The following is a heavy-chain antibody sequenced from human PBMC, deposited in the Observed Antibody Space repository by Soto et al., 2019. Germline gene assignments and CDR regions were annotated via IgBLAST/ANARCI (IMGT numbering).Heavy chain of an antibody. D-gene: IGHD4-17*01. CDR1: GFTVSSNY. J-gene: IGHJ4*02. Sequence: PGGSLRLSCAASGFTVSSNYMSWVRQAPGKGLEWVSVIYSGGSTYYADSVKGRFAISRDNSKNTLYLQMNSLRAEDTAVYYCARAQYGDFVDYWGQGAMVTVSS. V-gene: IGHV3-53*01. CDR2: IYSGGST. CDR3: ARAQYGDFVDY.